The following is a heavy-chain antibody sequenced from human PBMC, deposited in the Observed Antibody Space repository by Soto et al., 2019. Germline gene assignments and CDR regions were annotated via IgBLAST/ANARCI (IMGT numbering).Heavy chain of an antibody. J-gene: IGHJ4*02. D-gene: IGHD6-19*01. CDR1: GGSISGSY. CDR2: VYYTGST. CDR3: ARSVAVPGAHIDY. V-gene: IGHV4-59*01. Sequence: SETLSLTCSVSGGSISGSYWSWIRQSPGKGLEWLGYVYYTGSTNYSPSLRGRVSISVDTSKNEFSLRLSSVTAADTAVYFCARSVAVPGAHIDYWGQGTQVTVSS.